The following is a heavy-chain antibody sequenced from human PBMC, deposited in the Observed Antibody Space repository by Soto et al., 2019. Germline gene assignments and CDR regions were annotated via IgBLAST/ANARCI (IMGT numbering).Heavy chain of an antibody. CDR3: ARGDREDIAVVIGVRPGEYGVDV. V-gene: IGHV3-30-3*01. J-gene: IGHJ6*02. CDR2: ISYDGGNK. Sequence: QVQLVESGGGVVQPGRSLRLSCAASGFTFRNYAMHWVRQAPGKGLECVAVISYDGGNKFCRDYVKGRFTISRDNSKNTLYLQINSLRYEDTAVYYCARGDREDIAVVIGVRPGEYGVDVWGQGTTVTVSS. CDR1: GFTFRNYA. D-gene: IGHD2-15*01.